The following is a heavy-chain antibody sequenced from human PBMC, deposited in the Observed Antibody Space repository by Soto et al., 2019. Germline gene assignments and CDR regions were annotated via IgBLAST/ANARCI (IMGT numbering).Heavy chain of an antibody. CDR2: IYYSGST. V-gene: IGHV4-59*01. Sequence: PSETLSLTCTVSGGSISSYYWSWIRQPPGKGLEWIGYIYYSGSTNYNPSLKSRVTISVDTSKNQFSLKLSSVTAADTAVYYCARTPTTVRTNYYYYMDVWGKGTTVTVSS. CDR1: GGSISSYY. CDR3: ARTPTTVRTNYYYYMDV. J-gene: IGHJ6*03. D-gene: IGHD4-4*01.